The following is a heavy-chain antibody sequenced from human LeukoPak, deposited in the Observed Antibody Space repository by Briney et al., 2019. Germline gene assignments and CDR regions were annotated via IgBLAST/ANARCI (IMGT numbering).Heavy chain of an antibody. CDR3: ARGVETATIEN. V-gene: IGHV4-39*07. Sequence: SETLSLTCTVSGGSISSSSYYWGWIRQPPGKGLEWIGSIYYSGSTYYNPSLKSRVTISVDTSKNQFSLKLSSVTAADTAVYYCARGVETATIENWGQGTLVTVSS. CDR1: GGSISSSSYY. D-gene: IGHD5-24*01. J-gene: IGHJ4*02. CDR2: IYYSGST.